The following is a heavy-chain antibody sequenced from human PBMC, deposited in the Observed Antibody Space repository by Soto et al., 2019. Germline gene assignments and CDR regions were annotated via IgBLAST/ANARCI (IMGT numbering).Heavy chain of an antibody. D-gene: IGHD2-15*01. CDR1: GFTFSSYG. CDR2: ISYDGSNK. V-gene: IGHV3-30*03. CDR3: AIGANIVVVVAAFVY. J-gene: IGHJ4*02. Sequence: QVQLVESGGGVVQPGRSLRLSCAASGFTFSSYGMHWVRQAPGKGLEWVAVISYDGSNKYYADSVKGRFTISRDNSKNTLYLQMNSLRAEDTAVYYCAIGANIVVVVAAFVYWGQGTLVTVS.